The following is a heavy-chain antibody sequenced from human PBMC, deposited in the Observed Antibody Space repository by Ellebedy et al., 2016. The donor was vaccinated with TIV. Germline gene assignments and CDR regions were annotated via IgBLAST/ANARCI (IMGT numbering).Heavy chain of an antibody. CDR2: IYSDGST. V-gene: IGHV3-66*01. Sequence: PGGSLRLSCAVSGFTFSTYAMNWVRQAPGKGLEWVSVIYSDGSTYYADSVKGRFTISSDNSKNTLYLQMNSLRAEDTAVYYCARDLVEDYDSSGYGDAFDIWGQGTMVTVSS. CDR3: ARDLVEDYDSSGYGDAFDI. J-gene: IGHJ3*02. D-gene: IGHD3-22*01. CDR1: GFTFSTYA.